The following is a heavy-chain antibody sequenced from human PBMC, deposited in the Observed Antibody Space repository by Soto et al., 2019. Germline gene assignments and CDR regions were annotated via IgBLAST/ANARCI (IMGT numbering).Heavy chain of an antibody. CDR2: IFHSGST. Sequence: PSETLSLTCTVSGDSITRYYWSWIRQLPGRRQEWIGFIFHSGSTNYIPSLKSRFTISVDTSKNQFSLKLSSVTAADTAVYYCARLYYDSSDYYYFDYWGQGTLVTVSS. CDR1: GDSITRYY. J-gene: IGHJ4*02. D-gene: IGHD3-22*01. CDR3: ARLYYDSSDYYYFDY. V-gene: IGHV4-59*08.